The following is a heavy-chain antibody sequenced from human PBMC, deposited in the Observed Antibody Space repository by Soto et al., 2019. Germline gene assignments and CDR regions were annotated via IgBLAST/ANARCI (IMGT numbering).Heavy chain of an antibody. CDR3: ATEPIYYNDGSGYYPLGH. J-gene: IGHJ4*02. CDR1: GYSFATYG. Sequence: QVQLVQSGAEVKKPGASVKVSCKASGYSFATYGFSWVRQAPGQGLECVGWLSAHNGDTHYSQKFQSRVTLTTDTSTNTGYMELRSLTSDDTAVYFCATEPIYYNDGSGYYPLGHWGQGTLVTVSS. D-gene: IGHD3-22*01. V-gene: IGHV1-18*04. CDR2: LSAHNGDT.